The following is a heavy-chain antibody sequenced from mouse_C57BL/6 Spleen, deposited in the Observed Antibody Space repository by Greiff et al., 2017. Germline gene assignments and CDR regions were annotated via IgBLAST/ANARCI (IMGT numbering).Heavy chain of an antibody. CDR1: GYTFTSYW. V-gene: IGHV1-7*01. CDR2: INPSSGYT. CDR3: ARCDFYYDYDGGAWFAY. J-gene: IGHJ3*01. D-gene: IGHD2-4*01. Sequence: QVQLKQSGAELAKPGASVKLSCKASGYTFTSYWMHWVKQRPGQGLEWIGYINPSSGYTKYNQKFKDKATLTADKSSSTAYMQLSSLTYEDSAVYYCARCDFYYDYDGGAWFAYWGQGTLVTVSA.